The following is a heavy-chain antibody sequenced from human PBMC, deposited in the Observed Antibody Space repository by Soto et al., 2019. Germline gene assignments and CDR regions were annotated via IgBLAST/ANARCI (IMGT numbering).Heavy chain of an antibody. CDR2: MLHSGNT. CDR1: GDSGVSNGG. Sequence: SETLCLRWGVAGDSGVSNGGCGWVRQSPGKGVEWIADMLHSGNTNYSPSLESRVTLSVDKSKNQFSLKMNSMTAADTAVYFCVRRHGWSKIDSWGQGILVPVSS. J-gene: IGHJ4*02. V-gene: IGHV4-4*02. CDR3: VRRHGWSKIDS. D-gene: IGHD6-19*01.